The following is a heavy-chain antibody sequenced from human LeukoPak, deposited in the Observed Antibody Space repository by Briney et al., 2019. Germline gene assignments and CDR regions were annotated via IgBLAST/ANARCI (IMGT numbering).Heavy chain of an antibody. J-gene: IGHJ4*02. V-gene: IGHV3-48*01. Sequence: RPGGSLRLSCVASGFTFSSYSMNWVRQAPGKGLEWVSYISSSSSTIYYADSVKGRFTISRDNAKNSLYLQMNSLRAEDTAVYYCARAREYSSSPLGYWGQGTLVTVSS. D-gene: IGHD6-6*01. CDR2: ISSSSSTI. CDR3: ARAREYSSSPLGY. CDR1: GFTFSSYS.